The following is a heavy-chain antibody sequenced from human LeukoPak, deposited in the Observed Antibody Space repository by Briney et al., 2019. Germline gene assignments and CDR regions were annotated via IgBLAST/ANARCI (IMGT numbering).Heavy chain of an antibody. V-gene: IGHV4-34*01. CDR1: GGSFSGYY. Sequence: SETLSLTCAVYGGSFSGYYWSWIRQPPGKGPEWIGEINHSGSTNYNPSLKNRVTISVDTSKNQFSLKLSSVTAADTAVYYCARFRIAVADAYYYYYMDVWGKGTTVTVS. CDR2: INHSGST. J-gene: IGHJ6*03. CDR3: ARFRIAVADAYYYYYMDV. D-gene: IGHD6-19*01.